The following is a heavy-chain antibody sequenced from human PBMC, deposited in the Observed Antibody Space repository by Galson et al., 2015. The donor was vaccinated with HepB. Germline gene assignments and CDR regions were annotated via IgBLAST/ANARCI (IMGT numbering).Heavy chain of an antibody. CDR2: IYYSGST. J-gene: IGHJ4*02. Sequence: ETLSLTCTVSGGSISSSSYYWGWIRQPPGKGLEWIGSIYYSGSTYYNPSLKSRVTISVDTSKNQFSLKLSSVTAADTAVYYCARAKTYGHQPYYFDYWGQGTLVTVSS. D-gene: IGHD2-2*01. CDR3: ARAKTYGHQPYYFDY. CDR1: GGSISSSSYY. V-gene: IGHV4-39*07.